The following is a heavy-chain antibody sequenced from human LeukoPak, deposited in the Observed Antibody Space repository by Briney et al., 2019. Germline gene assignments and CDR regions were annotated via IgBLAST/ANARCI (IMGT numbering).Heavy chain of an antibody. CDR3: ARGIAARPNYMDV. D-gene: IGHD6-6*01. V-gene: IGHV3-30*02. CDR1: GFTFSSYG. Sequence: GGSLRLSCAASGFTFSSYGMHWVRQAPGKGLEWVAFIRYDGSNKYYADSVRGRFTISRDNAKNPLYLQMNSLRAEDTAVYYCARGIAARPNYMDVWGKGTTVTVSS. CDR2: IRYDGSNK. J-gene: IGHJ6*03.